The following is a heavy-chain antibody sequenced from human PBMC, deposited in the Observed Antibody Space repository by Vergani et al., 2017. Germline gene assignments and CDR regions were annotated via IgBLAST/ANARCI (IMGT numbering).Heavy chain of an antibody. Sequence: QVQLVESGGGVVQPGRSLRLSCAASGFIFSSYGMHWVRQAPGKGLEWVAVISYDGTKKYYADFVKGRFTISRDNSKNTLYLQMNSLRAEDTAVFYCAKSPRLAASPYYYSYMDVWGKGTTVTVSS. CDR1: GFIFSSYG. CDR3: AKSPRLAASPYYYSYMDV. D-gene: IGHD6-25*01. V-gene: IGHV3-30*18. CDR2: ISYDGTKK. J-gene: IGHJ6*03.